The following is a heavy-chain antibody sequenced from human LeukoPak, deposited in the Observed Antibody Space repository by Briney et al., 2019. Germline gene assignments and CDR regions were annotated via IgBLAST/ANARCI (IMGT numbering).Heavy chain of an antibody. D-gene: IGHD6-19*01. CDR3: AKGSSSGWSGDYFDY. V-gene: IGHV3-23*01. J-gene: IGHJ4*02. Sequence: AGGSLRLSCAASGVTFSSYAMSWVRQAPGKGLEWVSGISGSGVSTYYADSVKGRFTISRDNSKNTLYLQMNSLRAEDTALYYCAKGSSSGWSGDYFDYWGQGTLVTVSS. CDR2: ISGSGVST. CDR1: GVTFSSYA.